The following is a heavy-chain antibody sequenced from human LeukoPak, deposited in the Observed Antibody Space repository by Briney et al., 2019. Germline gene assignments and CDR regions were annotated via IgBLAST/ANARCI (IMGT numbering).Heavy chain of an antibody. CDR3: ALGYGDYGDY. J-gene: IGHJ4*02. CDR1: GGSFSGYY. Sequence: SETLSLTCAVYGGSFSGYYWSWIRQPPGKGLEWIGEINHSGSTNYNPSLKSRVTISVDTSKNQFSLKLSSVTAADTAVYYCALGYGDYGDYWGQGTLVTVSS. D-gene: IGHD4-17*01. V-gene: IGHV4-34*01. CDR2: INHSGST.